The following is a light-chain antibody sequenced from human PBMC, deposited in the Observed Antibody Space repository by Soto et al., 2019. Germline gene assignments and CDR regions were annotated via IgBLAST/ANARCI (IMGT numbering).Light chain of an antibody. CDR2: DVS. CDR1: SSDVGGYNY. CDR3: SSYPRSTPPYF. J-gene: IGLJ1*01. V-gene: IGLV2-14*01. Sequence: QSALTQPASVSGSPGQSITISCTGTSSDVGGYNYVSWYQQHPGKAPKLMIYDVSDRPSGVSNRFSGSKAGNTASLTISGLQAEDEADYFCSSYPRSTPPYFLGTGTKVTVL.